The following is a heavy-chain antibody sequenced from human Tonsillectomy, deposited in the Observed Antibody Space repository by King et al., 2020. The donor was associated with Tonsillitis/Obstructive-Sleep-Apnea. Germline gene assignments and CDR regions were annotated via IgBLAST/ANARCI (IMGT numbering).Heavy chain of an antibody. CDR1: GGSFSGYY. CDR2: INHSGST. D-gene: IGHD1/OR15-1a*01. J-gene: IGHJ4*02. V-gene: IGHV4-34*01. Sequence: VQLQQWGAGLLKPSETLSLTCAVYGGSFSGYYWSWIRQPPGKGLEWIGEINHSGSTNYNPSLKSRVTISVDTSKNQFSLKLSSVTAADTAVYYCARRRIQNKAFDYWGQGTLVTVSS. CDR3: ARRRIQNKAFDY.